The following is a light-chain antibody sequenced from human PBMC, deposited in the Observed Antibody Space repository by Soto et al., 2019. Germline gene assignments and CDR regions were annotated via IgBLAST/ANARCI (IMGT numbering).Light chain of an antibody. CDR2: GAS. Sequence: EVVLTQSPLTLSLSQGKRATLSCRASQSVSSSYLAWYQQKPGQAPRLLIYGASSRATGIPDRFSGSGSGTDFTLTISRLEPEDFAVYYCQQYGSSPLTFGQGTKVDIK. CDR3: QQYGSSPLT. V-gene: IGKV3-20*01. CDR1: QSVSSSY. J-gene: IGKJ1*01.